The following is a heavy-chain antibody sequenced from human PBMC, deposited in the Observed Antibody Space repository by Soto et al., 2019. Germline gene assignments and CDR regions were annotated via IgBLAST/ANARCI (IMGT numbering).Heavy chain of an antibody. CDR3: ARFSYYAILTGYVPNFYFYYMDV. CDR1: GHTSTSYD. V-gene: IGHV1-8*01. Sequence: ASVKVSSEASGHTSTSYDINWVRQATGQGLEWMGWMNPNSGNTGYAQKFQGRVTMTRNTSISTAYMELSSLRSEDTAVYYCARFSYYAILTGYVPNFYFYYMDVWDKETTFTGAS. CDR2: MNPNSGNT. J-gene: IGHJ6*03. D-gene: IGHD3-9*01.